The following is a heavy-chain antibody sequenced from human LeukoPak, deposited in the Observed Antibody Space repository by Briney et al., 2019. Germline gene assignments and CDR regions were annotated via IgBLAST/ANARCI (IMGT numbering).Heavy chain of an antibody. Sequence: SETLSLTCAVYGGSFSGYYWSWIRQPPGKGLEWIGEINHSGSTNYNPSLKSRVTISVDTSKSQFSLKLNSVTAADTAVYFCARGGIATAGTKWLNYWGQGTLVTVSS. V-gene: IGHV4-34*01. CDR3: ARGGIATAGTKWLNY. D-gene: IGHD6-13*01. CDR2: INHSGST. CDR1: GGSFSGYY. J-gene: IGHJ4*02.